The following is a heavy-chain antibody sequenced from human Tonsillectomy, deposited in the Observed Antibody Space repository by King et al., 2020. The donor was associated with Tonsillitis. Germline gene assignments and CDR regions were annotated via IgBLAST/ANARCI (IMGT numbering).Heavy chain of an antibody. CDR3: ARHGGPGAGFDP. J-gene: IGHJ5*02. Sequence: QLQESGPGLVKPSETLSLTCTVSGDSISSSTYYWGWIRQPPGKGLEWIGSVYYSGSTNYNPSLESRVTISLDTSKSQSSLKVNSVTAADTAVYYCARHGGPGAGFDPWGQGTLVTVSS. V-gene: IGHV4-39*01. CDR1: GDSISSSTYY. D-gene: IGHD2-2*01. CDR2: VYYSGST.